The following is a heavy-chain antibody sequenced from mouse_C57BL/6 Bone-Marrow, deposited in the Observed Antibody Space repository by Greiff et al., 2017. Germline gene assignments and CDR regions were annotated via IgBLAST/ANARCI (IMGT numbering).Heavy chain of an antibody. CDR1: GYTFTSYW. J-gene: IGHJ4*01. CDR2: INPSNGGT. Sequence: QVQLQQPGTELVKPGASVKLSCKASGYTFTSYWMHWVKQRPGQGLTWIGNINPSNGGTNYNEKFKSKATLTVDKSSSPAYMQLSSLTSEDSAVYYCARCPITTVVASNWDYAMDYWGQGTSVTVSS. CDR3: ARCPITTVVASNWDYAMDY. V-gene: IGHV1-53*01. D-gene: IGHD1-1*01.